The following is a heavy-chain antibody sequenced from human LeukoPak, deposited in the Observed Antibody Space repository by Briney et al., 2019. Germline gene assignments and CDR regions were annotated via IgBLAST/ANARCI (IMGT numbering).Heavy chain of an antibody. CDR2: IYHSGST. CDR1: GGSISSSNW. Sequence: SGTLSLTCAVSGGSISSSNWWSWVRQPPGKGLEWIGEIYHSGSTNYNPSLKSRVTISVDKSKIQFSLKLSSVTAADTAVYYCARGYCSSTSCYTFDYWGQGTLVAVSS. CDR3: ARGYCSSTSCYTFDY. D-gene: IGHD2-2*02. V-gene: IGHV4-4*02. J-gene: IGHJ4*02.